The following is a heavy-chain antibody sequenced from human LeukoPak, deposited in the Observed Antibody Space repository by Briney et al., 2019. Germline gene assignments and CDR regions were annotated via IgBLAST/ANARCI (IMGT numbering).Heavy chain of an antibody. D-gene: IGHD3-10*01. V-gene: IGHV5-51*01. CDR3: AAYYGSGSYYNRAFDI. Sequence: GESLKISCKGSGYSFTSYWIGWVRQMPGKGLEWMGIIYPGDSATRYSPSFQGQVTISADKSISTAYLQWSSLKASDTAMYYCAAYYGSGSYYNRAFDIWGQGTMVTVSS. J-gene: IGHJ3*02. CDR2: IYPGDSAT. CDR1: GYSFTSYW.